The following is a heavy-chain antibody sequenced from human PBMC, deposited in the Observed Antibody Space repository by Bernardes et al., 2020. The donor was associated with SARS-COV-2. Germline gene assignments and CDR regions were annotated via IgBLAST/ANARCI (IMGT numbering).Heavy chain of an antibody. V-gene: IGHV4-39*01. CDR3: ASLSNYIKY. J-gene: IGHJ4*02. CDR1: GGSFTSGPDD. D-gene: IGHD4-4*01. Sequence: SETLSLTRTVSGGSFTSGPDDWGWIRQSPGKGLEWIGTIYYSGSTYYNPSLKSRVTISVDTSKNQFSLKLSSVTAADTAVYFCASLSNYIKYWGQGTLVTVSS. CDR2: IYYSGST.